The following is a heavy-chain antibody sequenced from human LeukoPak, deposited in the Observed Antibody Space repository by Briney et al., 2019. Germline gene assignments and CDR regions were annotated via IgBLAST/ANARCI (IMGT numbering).Heavy chain of an antibody. CDR3: ARDKGPYWYFDL. V-gene: IGHV4-59*13. CDR1: GDSISSYY. J-gene: IGHJ2*01. CDR2: SYYSGST. Sequence: SETLSLTCTVSGDSISSYYWNWIRQPPGKGLEGMGNSYYSGSTDANPSLKSRVTISLDTSKNQISLRLRSVTAADTAMYHCARDKGPYWYFDLWGRGTLVTVSS.